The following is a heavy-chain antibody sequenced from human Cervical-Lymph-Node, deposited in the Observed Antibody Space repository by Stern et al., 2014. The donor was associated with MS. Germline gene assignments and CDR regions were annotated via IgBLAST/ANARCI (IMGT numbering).Heavy chain of an antibody. Sequence: QVQLQESGPGLVKPSQTLSLTCTVSGGSISSGGYFWSWIRPFPGKGLEWIGYISPSGSTYYNPSLKSRLSISMDTSKSQFSLKLSSVTAADTAVYYCARDGVVRGVTYNWFDPWGQGTLVTVSS. CDR1: GGSISSGGYF. V-gene: IGHV4-31*03. D-gene: IGHD3-10*01. CDR2: ISPSGST. CDR3: ARDGVVRGVTYNWFDP. J-gene: IGHJ5*02.